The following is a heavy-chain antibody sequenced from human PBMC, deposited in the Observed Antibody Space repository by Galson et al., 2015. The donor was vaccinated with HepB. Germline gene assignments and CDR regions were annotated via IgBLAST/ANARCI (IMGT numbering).Heavy chain of an antibody. J-gene: IGHJ6*03. CDR3: ARVAHWEQQRGGYYYMDV. V-gene: IGHV1-46*01. CDR2: INPSGGST. CDR1: GYTFTSYY. Sequence: SVKVSCKASGYTFTSYYMHWVRQAPGQGLEWMGIINPSGGSTSYAQKFQGRVTMTRDTSTSTVYMELSSLRSEDTAVYYCARVAHWEQQRGGYYYMDVWGKGTTVTVSS. D-gene: IGHD6-25*01.